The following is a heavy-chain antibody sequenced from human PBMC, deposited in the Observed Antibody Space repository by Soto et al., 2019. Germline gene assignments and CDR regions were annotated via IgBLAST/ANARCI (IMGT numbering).Heavy chain of an antibody. V-gene: IGHV1-2*04. CDR3: ARGQLVGGRGAFDI. J-gene: IGHJ3*02. Sequence: ASVQVSCKASGYTFTGYYMHWVRQAPGQGLEWMGWINPNSGGTNYAQKFQGWVTMTRDTSISTAYMELSRLRSDDTAVYYCARGQLVGGRGAFDIWGQGTMVTVSS. D-gene: IGHD6-6*01. CDR2: INPNSGGT. CDR1: GYTFTGYY.